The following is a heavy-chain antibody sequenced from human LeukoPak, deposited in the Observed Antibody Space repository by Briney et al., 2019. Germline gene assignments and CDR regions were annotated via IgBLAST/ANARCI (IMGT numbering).Heavy chain of an antibody. D-gene: IGHD3-9*01. J-gene: IGHJ4*02. CDR3: ARADFDWLLAPEDY. V-gene: IGHV3-30-3*01. CDR2: ISYDGSNK. Sequence: GGSLRLSCAASGFTSSSYAMHWVRQAPGKGLEWVAVISYDGSNKYYADSVKGRFTISRDNSRNTLYLQMNSLRAEDTAVYYCARADFDWLLAPEDYWGQGTLVTVSS. CDR1: GFTSSSYA.